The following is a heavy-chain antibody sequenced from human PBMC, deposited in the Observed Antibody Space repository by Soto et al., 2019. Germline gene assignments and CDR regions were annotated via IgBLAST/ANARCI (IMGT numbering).Heavy chain of an antibody. CDR3: ARGYYYGSGSYFDYYYGMDV. D-gene: IGHD3-10*01. V-gene: IGHV1-46*01. J-gene: IGHJ6*02. CDR2: INPSGGST. CDR1: GYTFTSCY. Sequence: ASVKVSCKASGYTFTSCYMHWVRQAPGQGLEWMGIINPSGGSTSYAQKFQGRVTMTRDTSTSTVYMELSSLRSEDTAVYYCARGYYYGSGSYFDYYYGMDVWGQGTTDTVSS.